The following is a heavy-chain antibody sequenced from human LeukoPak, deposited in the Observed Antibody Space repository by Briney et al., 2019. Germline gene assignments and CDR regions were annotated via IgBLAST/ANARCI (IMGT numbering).Heavy chain of an antibody. V-gene: IGHV1-2*02. D-gene: IGHD3-16*01. CDR3: ARGRGGLMDY. CDR1: GYTFTDYY. CDR2: INPNSGGT. J-gene: IGHJ4*02. Sequence: ASVKVSCKASGYTFTDYYMHWVRQAPGQGLEWMGWINPNSGGTSYAQKFQGRVTMTRNTSISTAYMELSSLRSEDTAVYYCARGRGGLMDYWGQGTLVTVSS.